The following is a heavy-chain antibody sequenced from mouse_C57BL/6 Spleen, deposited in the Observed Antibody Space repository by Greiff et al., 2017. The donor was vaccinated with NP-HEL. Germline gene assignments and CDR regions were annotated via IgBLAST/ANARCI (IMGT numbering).Heavy chain of an antibody. CDR2: IDPNSGGT. V-gene: IGHV1-72*01. Sequence: VKLQQPGAELVKPGASVKLSCKASGYTFTSYWMHWVKQRPGRGLEWIGRIDPNSGGTKYNEKFKSKATLTVDKPSSTAYMQLSSLTSEDSAVYYCALYYYGSSPYYYAMDYWGQGTSVTVSS. CDR1: GYTFTSYW. J-gene: IGHJ4*01. D-gene: IGHD1-1*01. CDR3: ALYYYGSSPYYYAMDY.